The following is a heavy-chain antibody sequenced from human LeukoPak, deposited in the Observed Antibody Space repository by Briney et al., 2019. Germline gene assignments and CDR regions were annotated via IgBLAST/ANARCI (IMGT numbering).Heavy chain of an antibody. Sequence: PSETLSLTCTVSGGSVSSGSYYWSWIRQPAGKGLEWIGRIYTSGSTNYNPSLKSRVTISVDTSKNQFSLKLSSVTAADTAVYYCARGSHGYSYGRDAFDIWGQGTMVTVSS. D-gene: IGHD5-18*01. J-gene: IGHJ3*02. V-gene: IGHV4-61*02. CDR3: ARGSHGYSYGRDAFDI. CDR2: IYTSGST. CDR1: GGSVSSGSYY.